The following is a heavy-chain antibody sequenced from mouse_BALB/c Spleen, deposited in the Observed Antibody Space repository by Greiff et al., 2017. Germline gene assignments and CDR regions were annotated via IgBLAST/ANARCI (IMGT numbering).Heavy chain of an antibody. J-gene: IGHJ1*01. CDR3: TRYGSSDWYFDV. V-gene: IGHV5-6-4*01. D-gene: IGHD1-1*01. CDR2: ISSGGSYT. Sequence: EVQLQQSGGGLVKPGGSLKLSCAASGFTFSSYTMSWVRQTPEKRLEWVATISSGGSYTYYPDSVKGRFTISRDNAKNTLYLQMSSLKSEDTAMYYCTRYGSSDWYFDVWGAGTTVTVSS. CDR1: GFTFSSYT.